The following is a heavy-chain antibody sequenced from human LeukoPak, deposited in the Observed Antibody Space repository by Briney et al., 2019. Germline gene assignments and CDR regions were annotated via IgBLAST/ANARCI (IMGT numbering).Heavy chain of an antibody. J-gene: IGHJ3*02. D-gene: IGHD3-22*01. V-gene: IGHV4-4*07. CDR3: ARGIGTSYESSRDAFDI. CDR2: IYSPGTN. CDR1: RGSINGYY. Sequence: SETLSLTCSVSRGSINGYYWSWIRQPAGKGLGWIGRIYSPGTNYNYNPSLKSRVTISIDTSKNQFSLKLTSVTAGDTAVYYCARGIGTSYESSRDAFDIWGQGTMVTVSS.